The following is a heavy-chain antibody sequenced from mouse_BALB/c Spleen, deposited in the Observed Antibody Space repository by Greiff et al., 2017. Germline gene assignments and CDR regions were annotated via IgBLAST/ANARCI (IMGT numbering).Heavy chain of an antibody. Sequence: VQLQQPGAELVKPGASVKLSCTASGFNIKDTYMHWVKQRPEQGLEWIGRIDPANGNTKYDPKFQGKATITADTSSNTAYLQLSSLTSEDTAVYYCARAYGYDDWFAYWGQGTLVTVSA. J-gene: IGHJ3*01. CDR3: ARAYGYDDWFAY. CDR1: GFNIKDTY. D-gene: IGHD2-2*01. V-gene: IGHV14-3*02. CDR2: IDPANGNT.